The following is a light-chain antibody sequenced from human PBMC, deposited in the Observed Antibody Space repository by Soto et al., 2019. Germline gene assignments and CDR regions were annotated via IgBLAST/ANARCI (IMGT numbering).Light chain of an antibody. CDR3: CSYAGSYTFV. J-gene: IGLJ1*01. V-gene: IGLV2-11*01. Sequence: QSALTQPRSVSGSPGQSVTISCTGTSSDVGGYDFVSWFQHHPGKPPKLIMYDVSKRPSGVPDRFSGSKSGNTAPLTISGLQAEDEADYYCCSYAGSYTFVFGTGTKVTVL. CDR2: DVS. CDR1: SSDVGGYDF.